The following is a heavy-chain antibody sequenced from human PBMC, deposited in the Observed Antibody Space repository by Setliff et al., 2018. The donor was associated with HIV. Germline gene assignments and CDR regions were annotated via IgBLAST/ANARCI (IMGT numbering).Heavy chain of an antibody. CDR1: GFTVSSNY. CDR2: IYSGGST. Sequence: GGSLRLSCAASGFTVSSNYMSWVRQAPGKGLDWVSVIYSGGSTYYADSVKGRFTISRDISKNTLFLQMNSLRAEDTAVYYCARDSAVAGTFVFDYWGQGTLVTVSS. J-gene: IGHJ4*02. CDR3: ARDSAVAGTFVFDY. V-gene: IGHV3-53*01. D-gene: IGHD6-19*01.